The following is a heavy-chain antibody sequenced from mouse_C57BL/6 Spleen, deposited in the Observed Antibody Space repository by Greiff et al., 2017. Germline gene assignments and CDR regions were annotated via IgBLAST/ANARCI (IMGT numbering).Heavy chain of an antibody. Sequence: EVMLVESGEGLVKPGGSLKLSCAASGFTFSSYAMSWVRQTPEKRLEWVAYISSGGDYISYADTVKGRFPISRDNARNTLYLQMSSLKSEDTAMYYCIRDERDYYGRSFAYWGQGTLVTVSA. V-gene: IGHV5-9-1*02. CDR2: ISSGGDYI. D-gene: IGHD1-1*01. CDR3: IRDERDYYGRSFAY. J-gene: IGHJ3*01. CDR1: GFTFSSYA.